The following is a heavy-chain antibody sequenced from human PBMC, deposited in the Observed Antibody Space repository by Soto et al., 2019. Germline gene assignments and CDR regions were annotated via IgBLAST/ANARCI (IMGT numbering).Heavy chain of an antibody. J-gene: IGHJ4*02. CDR2: VSWTGAYT. CDR3: ARDIFRTITTIDY. V-gene: IGHV3-9*01. D-gene: IGHD1-1*01. CDR1: GFNFDDHA. Sequence: EVQLVESGGGLVQPGRSLRLSCAASGFNFDDHAMNWVRQAPGKGLEWVSGVSWTGAYTGYAASVKGRFTISRDNAKSSLYLEMNSLRTDDTAFYYCARDIFRTITTIDYWGQGTLVTVSS.